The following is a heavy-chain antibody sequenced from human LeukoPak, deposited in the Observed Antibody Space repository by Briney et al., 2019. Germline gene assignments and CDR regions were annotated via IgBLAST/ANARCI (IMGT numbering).Heavy chain of an antibody. Sequence: PSETLSLTCAVYGGSFSGYYWSWIRQPPGKGLEWIGEINHSGSTNYNPSLKSRVTISVDTSKNQFSLKLSSVTAADTAVYYCARRVVVTAILDYWGQGTLVTVSS. CDR3: ARRVVVTAILDY. CDR2: INHSGST. CDR1: GGSFSGYY. D-gene: IGHD2-21*02. V-gene: IGHV4-34*01. J-gene: IGHJ4*02.